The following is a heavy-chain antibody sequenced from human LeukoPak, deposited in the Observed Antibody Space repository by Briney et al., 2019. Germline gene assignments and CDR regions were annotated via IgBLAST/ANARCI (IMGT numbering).Heavy chain of an antibody. J-gene: IGHJ5*02. Sequence: PSETLSLTCTVSGGSISSSSYYWGWIRQPPGKGLEWIGSIYYSGSTYYNPSLKSRVTISVDTSKNQFSLKLSSVTAADTAVYYCARAASGSGSYFDPWGQGTLVTVSS. D-gene: IGHD3-10*01. CDR1: GGSISSSSYY. CDR3: ARAASGSGSYFDP. CDR2: IYYSGST. V-gene: IGHV4-39*07.